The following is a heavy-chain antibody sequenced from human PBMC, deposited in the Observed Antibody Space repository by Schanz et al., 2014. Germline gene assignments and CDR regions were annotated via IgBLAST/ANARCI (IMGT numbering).Heavy chain of an antibody. CDR2: MYINSGST. V-gene: IGHV3-53*01. CDR3: AKTLGGAGLTLYFDH. D-gene: IGHD3-10*01. CDR1: GFTVNTNY. Sequence: EVQLVESGGGLIQPGGSLRLSCAVSGFTVNTNYMSWVRQAPGKGLEWISSMYINSGSTQYADSVKGRFIISRDSSKNTLFLQMNSLRAEDTAVYYCAKTLGGAGLTLYFDHWGQGSLVTVSS. J-gene: IGHJ4*02.